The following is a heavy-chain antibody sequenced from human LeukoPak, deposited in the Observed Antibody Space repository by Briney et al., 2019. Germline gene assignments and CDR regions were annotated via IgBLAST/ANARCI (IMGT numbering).Heavy chain of an antibody. J-gene: IGHJ6*03. V-gene: IGHV3-23*01. CDR3: TTEGYDRSGYSNYYYYYKDV. D-gene: IGHD3-22*01. CDR1: GFTFRTYA. CDR2: ISGNNGNT. Sequence: GGSLRLSCAASGFTFRTYAMSWVRQAPGKGLGWVSNISGNNGNTYYADSVKGRFTISRDDSKNTQYLQMNSLKTEDTAVYYCTTEGYDRSGYSNYYYYYKDVWGKGTTVTISS.